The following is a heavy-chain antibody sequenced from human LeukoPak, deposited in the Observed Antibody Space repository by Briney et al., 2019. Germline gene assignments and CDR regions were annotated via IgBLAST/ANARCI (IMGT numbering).Heavy chain of an antibody. CDR3: ARGPDIVVVVAATPALPPQYNWFDP. CDR1: GFTFSSYS. D-gene: IGHD2-15*01. V-gene: IGHV3-21*01. Sequence: PGGSLRLSCAASGFTFSSYSMNWVRQAPGKGLEWVSSISSTSSYIYYADSVKGRFTISRDNAKNSLYLQMNSLRDEDTAVYYCARGPDIVVVVAATPALPPQYNWFDPWGQGTLVTVSS. J-gene: IGHJ5*02. CDR2: ISSTSSYI.